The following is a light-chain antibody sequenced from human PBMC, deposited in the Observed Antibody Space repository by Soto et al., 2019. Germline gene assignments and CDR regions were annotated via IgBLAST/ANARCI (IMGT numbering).Light chain of an antibody. CDR2: TAS. Sequence: DIQMTQSPSTLSASVGDRVTITCRASQGINSYLAWYQQKPGKAPQLLIYTASTLQSGVPSRFSGSASGTEFTLTISSLQPEDFATYYCQQLNSYPLTFGGGTKVDIK. CDR1: QGINSY. J-gene: IGKJ4*01. CDR3: QQLNSYPLT. V-gene: IGKV1-9*01.